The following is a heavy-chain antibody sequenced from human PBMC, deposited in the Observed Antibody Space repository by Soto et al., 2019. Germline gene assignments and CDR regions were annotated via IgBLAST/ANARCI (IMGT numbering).Heavy chain of an antibody. V-gene: IGHV4-30-4*01. CDR3: ARETRGGYDLDY. Sequence: SETLPLTCAVSGGSISSGDYYWSWIRQPPGKGLEWIGYIYYSGSTYYNPSLKSRVTISVDTSKNQFSLKLSSVTAADTAVYYCARETRGGYDLDYWGQGTLVTVSS. CDR1: GGSISSGDYY. CDR2: IYYSGST. J-gene: IGHJ4*02. D-gene: IGHD5-12*01.